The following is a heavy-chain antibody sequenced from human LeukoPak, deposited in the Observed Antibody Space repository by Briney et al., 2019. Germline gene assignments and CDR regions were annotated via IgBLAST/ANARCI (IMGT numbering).Heavy chain of an antibody. CDR3: ARAGFRFEQQTYDY. J-gene: IGHJ4*02. CDR2: IKEDGSEK. D-gene: IGHD6-13*01. Sequence: GGSLRLSCAASGFTFSNYWMNWVRQAPGKGLEWVANIKEDGSEKYHVDSVKGRFTISRDNAKNSLYLQMNSLRVEDTAVYYCARAGFRFEQQTYDYWGQGTLVTVSS. CDR1: GFTFSNYW. V-gene: IGHV3-7*01.